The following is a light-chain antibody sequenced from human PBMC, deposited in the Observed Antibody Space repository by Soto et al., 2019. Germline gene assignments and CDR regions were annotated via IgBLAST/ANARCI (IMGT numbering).Light chain of an antibody. J-gene: IGLJ2*01. CDR3: SSYTANGRV. CDR1: SSDVGGYNY. V-gene: IGLV2-14*01. Sequence: QSALTQPASVSGSPGQSITISCTRTSSDVGGYNYVSWYQHHPDKAPKLMIYDVNNRTSGVSNRFSGSKSGNTASLTISGLQAEDEADYYCSSYTANGRVFGGGTKLTVL. CDR2: DVN.